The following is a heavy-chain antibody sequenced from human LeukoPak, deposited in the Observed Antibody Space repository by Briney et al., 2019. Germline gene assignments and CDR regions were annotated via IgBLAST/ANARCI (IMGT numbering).Heavy chain of an antibody. D-gene: IGHD3-10*01. CDR3: ARGPWALGSGSYRALDI. CDR1: GYTFTSYD. Sequence: ASVKVSCKASGYTFTSYDINWVRQATGQGLEWMGWMNPNSGNTGYAQKFQGRVTMTRNTSISTAYMELSSLRSEDTAVYYCARGPWALGSGSYRALDIWGQGTMVTVSS. CDR2: MNPNSGNT. V-gene: IGHV1-8*01. J-gene: IGHJ3*02.